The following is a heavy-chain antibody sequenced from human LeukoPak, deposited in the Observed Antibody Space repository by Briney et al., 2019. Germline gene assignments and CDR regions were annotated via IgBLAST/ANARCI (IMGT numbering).Heavy chain of an antibody. CDR2: FSYSGST. Sequence: SETLSLTCTVSGGSISSYYWSWIRQPPGKGLEWIGYFSYSGSTNYNPSLKSRVTVSVDTSKNQFSLKLSSVTAADTAVYYCARGTGTEGWFDPWGQGTLVTVSS. D-gene: IGHD1-7*01. CDR3: ARGTGTEGWFDP. V-gene: IGHV4-59*12. CDR1: GGSISSYY. J-gene: IGHJ5*02.